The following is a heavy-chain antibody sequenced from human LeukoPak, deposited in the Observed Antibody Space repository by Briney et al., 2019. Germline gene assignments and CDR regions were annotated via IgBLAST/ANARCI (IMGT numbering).Heavy chain of an antibody. CDR2: ISSSSSYI. CDR3: ARDLAVAGTAASKY. J-gene: IGHJ4*02. CDR1: GFTFSSYS. D-gene: IGHD6-19*01. Sequence: GGSLRLSCAASGFTFSSYSMNWVRQAPGKGLEWVSSISSSSSYIYYADSVKGRFTISRDKAKNSLYLQMNRLRAEATAVYYCARDLAVAGTAASKYWGQGTLVTVSS. V-gene: IGHV3-21*01.